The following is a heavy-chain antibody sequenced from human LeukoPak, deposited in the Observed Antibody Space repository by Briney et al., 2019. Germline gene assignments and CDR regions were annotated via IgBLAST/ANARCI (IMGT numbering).Heavy chain of an antibody. J-gene: IGHJ6*03. CDR2: IYTSGST. Sequence: KPSETLSLTCTVSGGSISSYYWSWIRQPAGKGLEWIGRIYTSGSTNYNPSLKSRVTISVGKSKNQFSLKLSSVTAADTAVYYCAREVVAATPNYYYYYMDVWGKGTTVTVSS. CDR1: GGSISSYY. CDR3: AREVVAATPNYYYYYMDV. V-gene: IGHV4-4*07. D-gene: IGHD2-15*01.